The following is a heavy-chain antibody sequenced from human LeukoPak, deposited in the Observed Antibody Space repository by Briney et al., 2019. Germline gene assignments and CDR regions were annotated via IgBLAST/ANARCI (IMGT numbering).Heavy chain of an antibody. V-gene: IGHV3-30*02. D-gene: IGHD1-7*01. Sequence: GGSLRLSCAASGFTFSSYGMYWVRQAPGKGLEWVAFIRHDGSNKYYADSVKGRFPISRDNSKNTLYLQMNSLRPEDTAVYYCAKAVDSYNWNYIGAFDIWGQGTMVTVSS. CDR1: GFTFSSYG. CDR2: IRHDGSNK. CDR3: AKAVDSYNWNYIGAFDI. J-gene: IGHJ3*02.